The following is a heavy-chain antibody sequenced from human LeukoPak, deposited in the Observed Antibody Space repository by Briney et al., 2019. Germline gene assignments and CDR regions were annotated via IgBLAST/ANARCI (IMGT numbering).Heavy chain of an antibody. CDR2: INPNSGGT. CDR3: ARDLTILVFGIQFDP. D-gene: IGHD3-3*01. V-gene: IGHV1-2*02. Sequence: ASVKVSCKASGYTVTGYYMHWVRQAPGQGLEWMGWINPNSGGTNYAQKFQGRVTMTRDTSISTAYMELSRLRSDDTAVYYCARDLTILVFGIQFDPWGQGTLVTVSS. CDR1: GYTVTGYY. J-gene: IGHJ5*02.